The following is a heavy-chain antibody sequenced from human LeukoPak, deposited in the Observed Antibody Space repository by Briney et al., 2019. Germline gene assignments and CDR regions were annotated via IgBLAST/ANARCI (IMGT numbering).Heavy chain of an antibody. J-gene: IGHJ3*02. CDR2: ISGSGGST. Sequence: GGSLRLSCAASGFTFSSYGMSWVRQAPGKGLEWVSAISGSGGSTYYADSVKGRFTISRDNSKNTLYLQMNSLRAEDTAVYYCAKTRSGYYYVNAFDIWGQGTMVTVSS. CDR3: AKTRSGYYYVNAFDI. D-gene: IGHD3-22*01. CDR1: GFTFSSYG. V-gene: IGHV3-23*01.